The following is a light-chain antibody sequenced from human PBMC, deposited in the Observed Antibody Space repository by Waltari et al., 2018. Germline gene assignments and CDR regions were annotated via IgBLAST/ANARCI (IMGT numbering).Light chain of an antibody. Sequence: QSALTQPASVSGSPGQSITISCTGFTSNVGGYNLVSWYQKHPGKAPKLLIYEGNRRPSGVSNRFSGSKSDNTASLTLSGLQAEDEADYYCCSNVGSSVFFGGGTKLTVL. V-gene: IGLV2-23*03. CDR1: TSNVGGYNL. CDR3: CSNVGSSVF. CDR2: EGN. J-gene: IGLJ2*01.